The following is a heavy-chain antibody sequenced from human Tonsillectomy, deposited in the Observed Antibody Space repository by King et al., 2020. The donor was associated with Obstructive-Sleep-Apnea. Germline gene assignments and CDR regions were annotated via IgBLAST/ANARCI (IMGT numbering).Heavy chain of an antibody. CDR1: GLTFSSYW. D-gene: IGHD3-16*01. CDR3: ARDFYTWGSHDS. Sequence: VQLVESGGGLVQPGGSLRLSCAVAGLTFSSYWMTWVRQPPGKGLEWVGNIKQDGREEYYAASVKGRLTISRDNANNSLYLQMSSLRAEDTAVYYCARDFYTWGSHDSWGQGTLVTVSS. J-gene: IGHJ4*02. V-gene: IGHV3-7*01. CDR2: IKQDGREE.